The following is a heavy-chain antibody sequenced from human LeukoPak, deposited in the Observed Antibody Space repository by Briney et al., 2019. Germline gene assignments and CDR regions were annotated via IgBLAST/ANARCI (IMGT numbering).Heavy chain of an antibody. J-gene: IGHJ4*02. V-gene: IGHV3-48*03. CDR2: ISSSGSTI. Sequence: PGGSLRLSCAASGFTFRSYEMNWVRQAPGKGLEWVSYISSSGSTIYYADSVKGRFTISRDNAKNSLYLQMNSLRAEDTALYYCARDRVVVVTASFDYWGQGTLVTVSS. CDR3: ARDRVVVVTASFDY. CDR1: GFTFRSYE. D-gene: IGHD2-21*02.